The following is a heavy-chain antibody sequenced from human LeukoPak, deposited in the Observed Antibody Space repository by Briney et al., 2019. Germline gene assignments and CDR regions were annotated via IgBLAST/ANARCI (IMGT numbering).Heavy chain of an antibody. CDR2: INHSGST. V-gene: IGHV4-34*01. CDR1: GGSFSGYY. CDR3: ARAAVAGIDY. D-gene: IGHD2-15*01. J-gene: IGHJ4*02. Sequence: SETLSLTCAVYGGSFSGYYWSWIRQPPGKGLEWIGEINHSGSTNYNPSLKSRVTISVDTSKNQFSLKLSSVTAADTAVYYCARAAVAGIDYWGQGTLVTVSS.